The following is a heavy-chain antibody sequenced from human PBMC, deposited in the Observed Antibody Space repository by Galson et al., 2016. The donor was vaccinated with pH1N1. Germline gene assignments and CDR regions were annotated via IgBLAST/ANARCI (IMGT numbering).Heavy chain of an antibody. V-gene: IGHV1-18*01. CDR2: ISPYSGNT. J-gene: IGHJ3*02. D-gene: IGHD2/OR15-2a*01. CDR3: ARALRPVSSPSEAFGI. Sequence: SVKVSCKASGYTFTIYGISWVRQAPGQGLEWMGWISPYSGNTKYAQKVQGRVTMTTEKSTGTSYMELRSLTSDDTAVYFCARALRPVSSPSEAFGIWGQGTMVTVSS. CDR1: GYTFTIYG.